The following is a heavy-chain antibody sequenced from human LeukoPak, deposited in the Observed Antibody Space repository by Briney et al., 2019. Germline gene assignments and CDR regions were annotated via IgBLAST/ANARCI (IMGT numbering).Heavy chain of an antibody. CDR2: ISSSGSTI. D-gene: IGHD2-15*01. J-gene: IGHJ3*02. Sequence: PGGSLRLSCAASGFTFSSYEMNWVRQAPGKGLEWVSYISSSGSTIYYADSVKGRFTISRDNSKNTLYLQMNSLRAEDTAVYYCAKARWFRDAFDIWGQGTMVTVSS. V-gene: IGHV3-48*03. CDR3: AKARWFRDAFDI. CDR1: GFTFSSYE.